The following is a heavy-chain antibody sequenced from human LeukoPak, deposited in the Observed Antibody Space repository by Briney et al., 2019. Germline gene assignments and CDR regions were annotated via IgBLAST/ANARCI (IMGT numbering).Heavy chain of an antibody. CDR1: GYTFTSYG. CDR2: ISAYNANT. V-gene: IGHV1-18*01. D-gene: IGHD3-22*01. J-gene: IGHJ4*02. CDR3: ARAVLTYYYDSSGYYFDF. Sequence: EASVKVSCKASGYTFTSYGIGWVRQAPGQGLEWMGWISAYNANTIYAQKLQGRVTMTTDTSTSTAYMELRSLRSDDTAVYYCARAVLTYYYDSSGYYFDFWGQGTLVTVSS.